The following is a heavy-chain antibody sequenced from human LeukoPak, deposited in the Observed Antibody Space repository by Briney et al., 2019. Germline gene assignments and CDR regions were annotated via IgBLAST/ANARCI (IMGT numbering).Heavy chain of an antibody. D-gene: IGHD2-2*02. CDR2: INTNTGNP. J-gene: IGHJ4*02. CDR1: GYTFTSYV. CDR3: ARASSYCSSTSCYTGGVDY. Sequence: ASVKVSCKASGYTFTSYVMNWVRQAPGQGLEWMGWINTNTGNPTYAQGFTGRFVFSLDTSVSTAYLQISSLKAEDTAVYYCARASSYCSSTSCYTGGVDYWGQGTLVTVSS. V-gene: IGHV7-4-1*02.